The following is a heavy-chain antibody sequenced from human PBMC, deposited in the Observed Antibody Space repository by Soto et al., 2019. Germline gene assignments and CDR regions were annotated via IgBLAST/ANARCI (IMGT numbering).Heavy chain of an antibody. CDR2: ISGSGGST. V-gene: IGHV3-23*01. D-gene: IGHD2-21*01. CDR1: GFTFSSCA. J-gene: IGHJ5*02. CDR3: AKVRPEKPGGINWLGP. Sequence: PGGSLRLSCAASGFTFSSCAMSWVRQAPGKGLEWVSAISGSGGSTYYADSVKGRFTISRDNSKNTLYLQMNSLRAEDTAVYYCAKVRPEKPGGINWLGPWGQGTLVTVSS.